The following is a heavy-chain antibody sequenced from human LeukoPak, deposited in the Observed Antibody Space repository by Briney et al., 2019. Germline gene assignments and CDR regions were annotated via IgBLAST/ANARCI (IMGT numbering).Heavy chain of an antibody. CDR3: ARRGRLGYYYMDV. CDR1: GYSISSGNY. CDR2: IYHSGST. Sequence: SETLSLTCSVSGYSISSGNYWGWIRQPPGKGLEWIGSIYHSGSTYYNPSLKSRVTISVDTSKNQFSLKLSSVTAADTAVYYCARRGRLGYYYMDVWGKGTTVTVSS. J-gene: IGHJ6*03. D-gene: IGHD7-27*01. V-gene: IGHV4-38-2*02.